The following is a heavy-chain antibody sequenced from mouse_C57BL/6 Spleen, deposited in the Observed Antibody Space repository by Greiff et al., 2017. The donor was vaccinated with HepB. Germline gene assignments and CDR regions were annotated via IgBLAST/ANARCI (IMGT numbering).Heavy chain of an antibody. CDR3: ARRGPYGSSYDWYFDV. CDR2: INPNNGGT. V-gene: IGHV1-18*01. J-gene: IGHJ1*03. CDR1: GYTFTDYN. D-gene: IGHD1-1*01. Sequence: EVKLVESGPELVKPGASVKIPCKASGYTFTDYNMDWVKQSHGKSLEWIGDINPNNGGTIYNQKFKGKATLTVDKSSSTAYMELRSLTSEDTAVYYCARRGPYGSSYDWYFDVWGTGTTVTVSS.